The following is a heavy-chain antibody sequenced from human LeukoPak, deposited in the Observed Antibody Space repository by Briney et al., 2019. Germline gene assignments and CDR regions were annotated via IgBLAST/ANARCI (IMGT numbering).Heavy chain of an antibody. CDR2: IIPILGIA. CDR1: GGTFSSYA. CDR3: ARDISPITMVRGVKGGYFDY. V-gene: IGHV1-69*04. D-gene: IGHD3-10*01. J-gene: IGHJ4*02. Sequence: ASVKVSCKASGGTFSSYAISWVRQAPGQGLEWMGRIIPILGIANYAQKFQGRVTMTRDTTTSTVYMELSSLRSEDTAVYYCARDISPITMVRGVKGGYFDYWGQGTLVTVSS.